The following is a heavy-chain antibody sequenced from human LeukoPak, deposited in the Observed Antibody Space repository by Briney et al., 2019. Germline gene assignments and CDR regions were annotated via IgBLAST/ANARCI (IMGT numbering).Heavy chain of an antibody. CDR1: GGSISSYY. Sequence: SETLSLTCTVSGGSISSYYWSWIRQPAGKGLEWIGRIYTSGSNNYNPSLKSRVTISVDTSKNQFSPKLSSVTAADTAVYYCARGVRDILTGYYKGHFDYWGQGTLVTVSS. J-gene: IGHJ4*02. V-gene: IGHV4-4*07. CDR3: ARGVRDILTGYYKGHFDY. D-gene: IGHD3-9*01. CDR2: IYTSGSN.